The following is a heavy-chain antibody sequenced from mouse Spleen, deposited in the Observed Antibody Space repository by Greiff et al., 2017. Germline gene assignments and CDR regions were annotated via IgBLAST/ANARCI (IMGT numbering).Heavy chain of an antibody. CDR2: IDPSDSYT. D-gene: IGHD4-1*01. CDR3: AREDTRWDGAWFAY. V-gene: IGHV1-59*01. J-gene: IGHJ3*01. Sequence: VQLQQPGAELVRPGTSVKLSCKASGYTFTSYWMHWVKQRPGQGLEWIGVIDPSDSYTNYNQKFKGKATLTVDTSSSTAYMQLSSLTSEDSAVYYCAREDTRWDGAWFAYWGQGTLVTVSA. CDR1: GYTFTSYW.